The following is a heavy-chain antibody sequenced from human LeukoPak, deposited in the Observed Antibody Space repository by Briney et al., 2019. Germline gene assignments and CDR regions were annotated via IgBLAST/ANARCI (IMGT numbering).Heavy chain of an antibody. J-gene: IGHJ3*02. CDR1: GGSISSSSYY. CDR2: IYYSGST. D-gene: IGHD3-22*01. CDR3: ARGVMDYDSSGHDAFDI. Sequence: SETLSLTCTVSGGSISSSSYYWGWIRQPPGKGLEWIGSIYYSGSTYYNPSLKSRVTISVDTSKNQFSLKLSSVTAADTAVYYCARGVMDYDSSGHDAFDIWGQGTMVTVSS. V-gene: IGHV4-39*07.